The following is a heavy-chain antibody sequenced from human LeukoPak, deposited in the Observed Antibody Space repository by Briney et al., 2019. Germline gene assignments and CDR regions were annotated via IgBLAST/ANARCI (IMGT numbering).Heavy chain of an antibody. CDR2: IRYDGSNK. D-gene: IGHD6-19*01. J-gene: IGHJ5*02. V-gene: IGHV3-30*02. CDR3: ATYSHGIAVAGGWFDP. CDR1: GFTFSSYG. Sequence: GGSLRLSCAASGFTFSSYGMHWVRQAPGKGLEWVAFIRYDGSNKYYADSVKGRFTISRDNSKNTLYLQMNSLRAEDTAVYYCATYSHGIAVAGGWFDPWGQGTLVTVSS.